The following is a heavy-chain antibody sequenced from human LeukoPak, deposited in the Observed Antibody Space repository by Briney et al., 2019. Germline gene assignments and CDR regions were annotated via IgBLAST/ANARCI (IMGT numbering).Heavy chain of an antibody. Sequence: GGSLRLSCAASGFTFSTYGMHWVRQAPGKGLEWVAFIRYDGNSKYYADSVKGRFTISRDNSKNSLYLQMNSLRAEDTAVYYCAKEEYYGSGFDYWGQGTLVTVSS. J-gene: IGHJ4*02. CDR2: IRYDGNSK. CDR3: AKEEYYGSGFDY. V-gene: IGHV3-30*02. CDR1: GFTFSTYG. D-gene: IGHD3-10*01.